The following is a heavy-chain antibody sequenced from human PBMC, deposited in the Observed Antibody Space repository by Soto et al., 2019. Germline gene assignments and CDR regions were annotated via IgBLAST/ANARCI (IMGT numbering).Heavy chain of an antibody. J-gene: IGHJ6*02. D-gene: IGHD3-10*01. CDR1: GGTFSSYA. Sequence: SVKVSCKASGGTFSSYAISWVRQAPGQGLEWMGGIIPIFGTADYAQKFQGRVTITADESTSTAYMELSSLRSEDTAVYYCASIRANTYYYGMDVWGQGTTVTVSS. CDR2: IIPIFGTA. CDR3: ASIRANTYYYGMDV. V-gene: IGHV1-69*13.